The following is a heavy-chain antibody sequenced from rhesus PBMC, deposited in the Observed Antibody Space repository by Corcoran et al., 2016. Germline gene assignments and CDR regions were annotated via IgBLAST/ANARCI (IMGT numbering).Heavy chain of an antibody. CDR1: GGSFRGSY. V-gene: IGHV4-165*01. J-gene: IGHJ4*01. Sequence: QVQLQESGPGLVTPSEPLSLTCAVSGGSFRGSYLGWIRQPPGKGLEWIGYISGSSGSTDYNPSRKSRVTISTDTAKNQVSLKLSAVTAADTAVYYCAREAATACIDYWGQGVLVTVSS. CDR2: ISGSSGST. D-gene: IGHD5-12*01. CDR3: AREAATACIDY.